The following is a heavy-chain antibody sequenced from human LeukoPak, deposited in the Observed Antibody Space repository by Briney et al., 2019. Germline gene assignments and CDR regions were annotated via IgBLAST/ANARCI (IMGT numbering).Heavy chain of an antibody. Sequence: PGGSLRLSCAASGFTFSSYGMHWVRQAPGKGLEWVAVISYDGSNKYYADSVKGRFTISRDNSKNTLYLQMNSLRAEDTAVYYCAKQDCSGGSCYPRSGMDVWGQGTTVTVSS. V-gene: IGHV3-30*18. CDR1: GFTFSSYG. D-gene: IGHD2-15*01. CDR3: AKQDCSGGSCYPRSGMDV. J-gene: IGHJ6*02. CDR2: ISYDGSNK.